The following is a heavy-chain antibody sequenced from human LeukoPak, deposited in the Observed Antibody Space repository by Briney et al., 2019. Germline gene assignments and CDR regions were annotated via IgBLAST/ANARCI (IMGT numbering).Heavy chain of an antibody. CDR3: ARDRNWFDP. Sequence: VASVKVSCKASGYTFTSYDINWVRQATGQGLEWMGWMNPNSGNTGYAQKLQGRVTMTTDTSTSTAYMELRSLRSDDTAVYYCARDRNWFDPWGQGTLVTVSS. CDR1: GYTFTSYD. J-gene: IGHJ5*02. CDR2: MNPNSGNT. V-gene: IGHV1-8*01.